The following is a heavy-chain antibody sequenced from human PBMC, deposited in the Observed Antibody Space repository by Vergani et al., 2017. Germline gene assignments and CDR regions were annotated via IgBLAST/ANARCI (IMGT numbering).Heavy chain of an antibody. CDR2: ISYDGSNK. V-gene: IGHV3-30*18. CDR3: AKDRRGYSYGYAPTHYYYMDV. D-gene: IGHD5-18*01. Sequence: AASGFTFSSYGMHWVRQAPGKGLEWVAVISYDGSNKYYADSVKGRFTISRDNSKNTLYLQMNSLRAEDTAVYYCAKDRRGYSYGYAPTHYYYMDVWGKGTTVTVSS. J-gene: IGHJ6*03. CDR1: GFTFSSYG.